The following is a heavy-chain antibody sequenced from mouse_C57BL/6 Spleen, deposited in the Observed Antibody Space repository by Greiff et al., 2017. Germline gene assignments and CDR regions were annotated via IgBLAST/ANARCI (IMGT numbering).Heavy chain of an antibody. J-gene: IGHJ3*01. CDR3: ARREYYGTQFAY. Sequence: QVQLQQPGAELVKPGASVKMSCKASGYTFTSYWITWVKQRPGQGLEWIGDIYPGSGSTNYNEKFKSKATLTVDTSSSTAYMQLSSLTSEDSAVYYCARREYYGTQFAYWGQGTLVTVSA. V-gene: IGHV1-55*01. D-gene: IGHD1-1*01. CDR2: IYPGSGST. CDR1: GYTFTSYW.